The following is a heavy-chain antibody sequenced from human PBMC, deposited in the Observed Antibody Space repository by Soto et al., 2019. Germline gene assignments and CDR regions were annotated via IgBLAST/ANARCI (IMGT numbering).Heavy chain of an antibody. J-gene: IGHJ6*02. V-gene: IGHV1-69*06. CDR1: VGTFSSYA. D-gene: IGHD2-2*02. CDR3: ASYTWTHYGMDV. CDR2: IIPIFDTA. Sequence: GASVKVSCKASVGTFSSYAISWVRQAPGQGLEKKGRIIPIFDTAKYAQRLQGRVTISADKSISTAYLQWSSLKASDTAMYYCASYTWTHYGMDVWGQGTTVTVSS.